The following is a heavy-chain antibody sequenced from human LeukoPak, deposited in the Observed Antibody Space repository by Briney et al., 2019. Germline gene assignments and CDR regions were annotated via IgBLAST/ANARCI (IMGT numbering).Heavy chain of an antibody. D-gene: IGHD6-19*01. J-gene: IGHJ4*02. CDR3: ARGGKWLYYFDY. CDR2: IDHSGST. V-gene: IGHV4-38-2*01. CDR1: GFTFDDYG. Sequence: PGGSLRLSCAASGFTFDDYGMSWVRQAPGKGLEWIGSIDHSGSTYYNPSLKSRVTISVDTSKNQFSLKLTSVTAADTAVYYCARGGKWLYYFDYWGQGALVTVSS.